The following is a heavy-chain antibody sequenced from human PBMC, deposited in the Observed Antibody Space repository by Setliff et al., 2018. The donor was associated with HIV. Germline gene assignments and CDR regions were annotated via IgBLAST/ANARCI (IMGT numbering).Heavy chain of an antibody. CDR1: GASISSGDSY. Sequence: TLSLTCSVSGASISSGDSYWSWVRQPPGKGLEWIGYINYSGTTFYNPPLKGRVFISVDTSVSQFSLQLSSVTAADTAIYYCARHFRYSGSWYESYFDYWSQGTLVTVSS. CDR2: INYSGTT. V-gene: IGHV4-30-4*08. D-gene: IGHD6-13*01. CDR3: ARHFRYSGSWYESYFDY. J-gene: IGHJ4*02.